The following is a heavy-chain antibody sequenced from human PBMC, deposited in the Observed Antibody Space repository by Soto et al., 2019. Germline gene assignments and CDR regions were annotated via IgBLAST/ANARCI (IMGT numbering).Heavy chain of an antibody. J-gene: IGHJ4*02. Sequence: QVQLVQSGGGLVKPGGSLRLACAASGFPFKDYYMSWIRQAPGKGLEWVSYISSSGSTIYYADSVKGRSTISREDVSNTLFRQMNSLRADDTAVYYCARDPLHYGSGFDSWGQGPLVTVSS. D-gene: IGHD3-10*01. CDR1: GFPFKDYY. CDR3: ARDPLHYGSGFDS. V-gene: IGHV3-11*01. CDR2: ISSSGSTI.